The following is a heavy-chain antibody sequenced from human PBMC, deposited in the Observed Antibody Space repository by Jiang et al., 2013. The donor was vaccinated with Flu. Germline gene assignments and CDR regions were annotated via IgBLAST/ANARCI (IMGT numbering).Heavy chain of an antibody. CDR1: GGSVSSGSYY. D-gene: IGHD3-3*01. J-gene: IGHJ2*01. CDR3: ARERSTIFGVVAYWYFDL. V-gene: IGHV4-61*01. Sequence: GPGLVKPSETLSLTCTVSGGSVSSGSYYWSWIRQPPGKGLEWIGYIYYSGSTNYNPSLKSRVTISVDTSKNQFSLKLSSVTAADTAVYYCARERSTIFGVVAYWYFDLWGRGTLVTVS. CDR2: IYYSGST.